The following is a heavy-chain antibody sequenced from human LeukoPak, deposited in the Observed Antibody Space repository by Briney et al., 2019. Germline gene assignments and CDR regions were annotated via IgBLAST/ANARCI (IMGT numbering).Heavy chain of an antibody. D-gene: IGHD3-22*01. CDR2: ISSSSSYI. Sequence: GSLRLSCAASGCTFSSYSMNWVRQASGKGLEWVSSISSSSSYIYYADSVKGRFTISRDNAKNSLYLQMNSLRAEDTALYYCARDHYYDSSGYHYFDYWGQGTLVTVSS. CDR1: GCTFSSYS. J-gene: IGHJ4*02. CDR3: ARDHYYDSSGYHYFDY. V-gene: IGHV3-21*04.